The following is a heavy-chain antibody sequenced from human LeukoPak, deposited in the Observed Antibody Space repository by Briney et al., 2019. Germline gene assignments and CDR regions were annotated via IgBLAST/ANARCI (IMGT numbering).Heavy chain of an antibody. J-gene: IGHJ4*02. CDR1: GFTFSIYS. CDR3: AREVYQLPEGTFDY. V-gene: IGHV3-48*04. CDR2: ISSDSRVI. Sequence: GGSLRLSCAASGFTFSIYSMNWVRQAPGKALEWISYISSDSRVIYYADSVKGRFTISRDNAKNSLHLQMSSLRPDDTAVYYCAREVYQLPEGTFDYWGQGALVTVSS. D-gene: IGHD2-2*01.